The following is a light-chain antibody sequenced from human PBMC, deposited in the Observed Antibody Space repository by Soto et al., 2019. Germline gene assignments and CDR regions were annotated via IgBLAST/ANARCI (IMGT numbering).Light chain of an antibody. CDR3: QQYNNWPLT. CDR1: QSVSNN. Sequence: EVELTQSPATLSVSPGARAPLSCRASQSVSNNYLAWYQQKPGQAPRLLIYGASTRATGIPARFSGSGSGTEFTLTISSLRSEDFAVYYCQQYNNWPLTFGGGTKVDIK. CDR2: GAS. J-gene: IGKJ4*01. V-gene: IGKV3-15*01.